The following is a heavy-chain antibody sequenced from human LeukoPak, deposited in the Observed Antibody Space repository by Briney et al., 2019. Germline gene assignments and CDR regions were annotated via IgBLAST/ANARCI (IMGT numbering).Heavy chain of an antibody. CDR1: GFTFSGYW. CDR3: ARGIAVADPGDY. Sequence: GGSLRLSCAASGFTFSGYWMSWVRQAPGKGLEWVANIKQDGSEKYYVDSVKGRFTISRDNAKNSLYLQMNSLRAEDTAVYYCARGIAVADPGDYWGQGTLVTVSS. CDR2: IKQDGSEK. V-gene: IGHV3-7*04. D-gene: IGHD6-19*01. J-gene: IGHJ4*02.